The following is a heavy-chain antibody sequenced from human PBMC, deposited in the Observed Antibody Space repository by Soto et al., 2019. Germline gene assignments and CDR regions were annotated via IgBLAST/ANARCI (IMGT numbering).Heavy chain of an antibody. CDR2: IIPIFGTA. Sequence: VSCKASGGTFSSYAISWVRQAPGQGLEWMGGIIPIFGTANYAQKFQGRVTITADESTSTAYMELSSLSSEDTAVYYCARGGRHIVVVTASNWFDPWGQGTLVTVSS. V-gene: IGHV1-69*01. D-gene: IGHD2-21*02. CDR1: GGTFSSYA. CDR3: ARGGRHIVVVTASNWFDP. J-gene: IGHJ5*02.